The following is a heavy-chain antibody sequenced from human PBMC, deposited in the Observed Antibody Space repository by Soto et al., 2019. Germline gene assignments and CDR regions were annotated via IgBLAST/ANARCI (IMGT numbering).Heavy chain of an antibody. J-gene: IGHJ4*02. CDR3: ATWVDYGDFEGFDF. D-gene: IGHD4-17*01. CDR1: GYSFTDYK. V-gene: IGHV1-2*04. CDR2: VDPNGGGS. Sequence: ASVKVSCKTSGYSFTDYKLYWVRQAPGQGLEWMGWVDPNGGGSNSAQKSQGSVTMTWDTSITTAYLDLIRLTTNDTATYFCATWVDYGDFEGFDFCGQGTLVTVSS.